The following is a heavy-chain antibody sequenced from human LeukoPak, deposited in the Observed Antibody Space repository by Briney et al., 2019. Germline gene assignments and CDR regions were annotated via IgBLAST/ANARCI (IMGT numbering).Heavy chain of an antibody. V-gene: IGHV1-18*01. Sequence: GSSVKVSCKASGGTYSSYAISWVRQAPGQGLEWMGWISAYNGNTNYAQKLQGRVTMTTDTSTSTAYMELRSLRSDDTAVYYCARAGSSWPNTFDYWGQGTLVIVSS. CDR1: GGTYSSYA. CDR3: ARAGSSWPNTFDY. D-gene: IGHD6-13*01. J-gene: IGHJ4*02. CDR2: ISAYNGNT.